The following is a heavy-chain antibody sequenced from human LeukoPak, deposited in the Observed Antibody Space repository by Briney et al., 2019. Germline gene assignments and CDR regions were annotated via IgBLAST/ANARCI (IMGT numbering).Heavy chain of an antibody. CDR3: AKDSDWGMIVVVITKFDY. V-gene: IGHV3-23*01. J-gene: IGHJ4*02. CDR1: EFTFSSYA. CDR2: ISNSGGST. Sequence: GGSLRLSCAASEFTFSSYAMSWVRQAPGKGLEWVSAISNSGGSTYYADSVKGRFTISRDNSKNTLYLQMNSLRAEDTAVYYCAKDSDWGMIVVVITKFDYWGQGTLVTVSS. D-gene: IGHD3-22*01.